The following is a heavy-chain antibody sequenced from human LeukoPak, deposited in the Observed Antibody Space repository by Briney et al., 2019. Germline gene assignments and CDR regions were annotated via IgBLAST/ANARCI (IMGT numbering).Heavy chain of an antibody. CDR1: GGSISNSNYY. CDR2: IYYSGST. CDR3: ARRSGTPRFYFDY. D-gene: IGHD3-10*01. J-gene: IGHJ4*02. V-gene: IGHV4-39*07. Sequence: SETLSLTCTVSGGSISNSNYYWGWIRQPPGKGLEWIGNIYYSGSTYYNPSLKSRVTISVDTSKNQFSLKLSSVTAADTAVYYCARRSGTPRFYFDYWGQGTLVTVSS.